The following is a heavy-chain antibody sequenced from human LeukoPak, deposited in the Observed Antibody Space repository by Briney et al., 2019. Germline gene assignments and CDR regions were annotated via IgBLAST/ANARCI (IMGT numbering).Heavy chain of an antibody. CDR1: GFTFSSYW. J-gene: IGHJ4*02. CDR3: AKDIAVAGTPAYVTFDY. D-gene: IGHD6-19*01. V-gene: IGHV3-7*03. Sequence: PGGSLRLSCAASGFTFSSYWMSWVRQAPGKGLEWVANIKQDGSEKYYVDSVKGRFTISRDNAKNSLYLQMNSLRAEDTALYYCAKDIAVAGTPAYVTFDYWGQGTLVTVSS. CDR2: IKQDGSEK.